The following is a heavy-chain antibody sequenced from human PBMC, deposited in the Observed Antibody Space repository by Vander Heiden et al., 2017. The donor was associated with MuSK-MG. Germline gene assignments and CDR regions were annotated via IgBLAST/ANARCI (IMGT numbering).Heavy chain of an antibody. J-gene: IGHJ4*02. Sequence: EAQLVESGGGLVKPGGSLRLSWAAPGFPFSSYSMNWVRQAPGKGLEWVSSISSSSSYIYYADSVKGRFTISRDNAKNSLYLQMNSLRAEDTAVYYCARGARGTIDYWGQGTLVTVSS. V-gene: IGHV3-21*01. CDR1: GFPFSSYS. CDR3: ARGARGTIDY. D-gene: IGHD3-16*01. CDR2: ISSSSSYI.